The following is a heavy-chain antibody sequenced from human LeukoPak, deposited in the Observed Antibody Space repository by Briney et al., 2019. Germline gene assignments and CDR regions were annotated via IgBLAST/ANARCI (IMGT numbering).Heavy chain of an antibody. Sequence: PSETLSLTCTVSGGSISSYYWSWIRQPPGKGLEWIGYIYYSGSTKYNPSLKSRVSISVDTSKNQFSLKLRSVTAADTAVYYCASSSSGWSVEQYYYYYYMDVWGKGTTVTVSS. V-gene: IGHV4-59*01. CDR1: GGSISSYY. CDR2: IYYSGST. J-gene: IGHJ6*03. D-gene: IGHD6-19*01. CDR3: ASSSSGWSVEQYYYYYYMDV.